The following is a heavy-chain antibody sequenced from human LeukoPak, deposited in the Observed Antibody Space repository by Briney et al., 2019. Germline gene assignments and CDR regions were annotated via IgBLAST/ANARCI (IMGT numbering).Heavy chain of an antibody. CDR2: IYYSGST. CDR3: ASQGGSGSYHYYYYGMDV. CDR1: GGSISSSSYY. D-gene: IGHD3-10*01. V-gene: IGHV4-39*01. J-gene: IGHJ6*02. Sequence: SETLSLTCTVSGGSISSSSYYWGWIRQPPGKGLEWIGSIYYSGSTYYNPSLKSRVTISVDTSKNQFSLKLSSVTAADTAVYYCASQGGSGSYHYYYYGMDVWGQGTTVTVSS.